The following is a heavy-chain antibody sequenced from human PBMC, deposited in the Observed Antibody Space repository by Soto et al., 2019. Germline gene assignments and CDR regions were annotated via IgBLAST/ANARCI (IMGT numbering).Heavy chain of an antibody. Sequence: HGESLKISCKGSGYSFTSYWIGWVRQMPGKGLEWTGIIYPGDSDTRYSPSFQGQVTISADKSISTAYLQWSSLKASDTAMYYCARHYCSSTSCYPVYYYYYGMDVWGQGTTVTVSS. CDR3: ARHYCSSTSCYPVYYYYYGMDV. CDR2: IYPGDSDT. V-gene: IGHV5-51*01. D-gene: IGHD2-2*01. CDR1: GYSFTSYW. J-gene: IGHJ6*02.